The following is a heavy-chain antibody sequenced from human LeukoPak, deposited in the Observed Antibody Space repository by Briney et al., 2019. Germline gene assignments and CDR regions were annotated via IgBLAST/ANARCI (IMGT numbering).Heavy chain of an antibody. J-gene: IGHJ4*02. CDR1: GYTFTSYD. D-gene: IGHD3-3*01. Sequence: ASVKVSCKASGYTFTSYDINWVRQAPGQGLEWMGWMNPNSGNTGYAQKFQGRVTMTRNTSISTAYMELSSLRSEDTAVYYCARSPYDFWSGYYIDYWGQGTLVTVSS. CDR2: MNPNSGNT. V-gene: IGHV1-8*01. CDR3: ARSPYDFWSGYYIDY.